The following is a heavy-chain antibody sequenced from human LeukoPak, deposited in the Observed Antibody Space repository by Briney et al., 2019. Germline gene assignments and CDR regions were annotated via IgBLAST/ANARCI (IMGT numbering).Heavy chain of an antibody. Sequence: ASVKVSCTASGYTFTSYGISWVRQAPGQGLEWMGWINPNSGDTNYAQKFQGRVTMTRDTSISTAYMELSRLRSDDTAVYYCARVSTYSTSWYDLDYWGQGTLVTVSS. D-gene: IGHD6-13*01. CDR2: INPNSGDT. CDR3: ARVSTYSTSWYDLDY. CDR1: GYTFTSYG. J-gene: IGHJ4*02. V-gene: IGHV1-2*02.